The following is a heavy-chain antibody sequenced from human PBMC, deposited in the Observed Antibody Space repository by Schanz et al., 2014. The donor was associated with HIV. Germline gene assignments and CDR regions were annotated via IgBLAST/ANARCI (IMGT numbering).Heavy chain of an antibody. Sequence: QVQLQQWGAGLLKPSETLSLTCAVSGGSVISESYFWSWIRQPPGKGLEWIGYIYYSGNTKYNPALRSRVTLSIDPSKNQFSLQLSSVTAADTAVYYCARGITVFRGVSNCLDPWGQGTLVTVSS. CDR1: GGSVISESYF. CDR3: ARGITVFRGVSNCLDP. CDR2: IYYSGNT. J-gene: IGHJ5*02. D-gene: IGHD3-10*01. V-gene: IGHV4-61*01.